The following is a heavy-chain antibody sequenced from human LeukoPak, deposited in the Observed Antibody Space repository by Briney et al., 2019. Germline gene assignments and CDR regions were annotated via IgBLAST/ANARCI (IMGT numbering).Heavy chain of an antibody. V-gene: IGHV3-49*04. CDR3: TRGGWTVDY. J-gene: IGHJ4*02. CDR2: IRSKAYGGTT. Sequence: GGSLRLSCAASGFTFSSYAMHWVRQAPGKGLEWVGFIRSKAYGGTTECAASVKGRFTISRDDSKNIAYLQMNSLKTEDTAVYYCTRGGWTVDYWGQGALVTVSS. D-gene: IGHD3/OR15-3a*01. CDR1: GFTFSSYA.